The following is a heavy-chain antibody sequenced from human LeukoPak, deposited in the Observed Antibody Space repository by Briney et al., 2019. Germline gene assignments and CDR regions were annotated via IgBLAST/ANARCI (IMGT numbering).Heavy chain of an antibody. D-gene: IGHD2-2*01. CDR1: GGSISSGGYY. CDR3: AREIMKLQLGPD. Sequence: PSETLSLTCTVSGGSISSGGYYWSWIRQPPGKGLEWIGYIYHSGSPYYNPSLKSRVTISVDRSKNHFSLKLSSVTAADTAVYDCAREIMKLQLGPDWGQGTLVTVSS. J-gene: IGHJ4*02. CDR2: IYHSGSP. V-gene: IGHV4-30-2*01.